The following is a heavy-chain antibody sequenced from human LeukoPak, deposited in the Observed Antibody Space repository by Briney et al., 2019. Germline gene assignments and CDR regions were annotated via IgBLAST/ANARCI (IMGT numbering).Heavy chain of an antibody. CDR1: GGSISGYC. V-gene: IGHV4-4*09. Sequence: SETLSLTCTVSGGSISGYCWSWLRQPPGKGLEWIGYIYTTGTTNYNPSLKSRVTISVDTSKNQFSLKLNSVTAADTAVYYCARHGGYSSSAAYWGQGALVTVSS. J-gene: IGHJ4*02. CDR3: ARHGGYSSSAAY. D-gene: IGHD6-6*01. CDR2: IYTTGTT.